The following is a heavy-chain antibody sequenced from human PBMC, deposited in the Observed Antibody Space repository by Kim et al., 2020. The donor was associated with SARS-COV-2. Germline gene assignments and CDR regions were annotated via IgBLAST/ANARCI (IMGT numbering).Heavy chain of an antibody. CDR1: GFTFSSYA. CDR2: ISNDGGSK. V-gene: IGHV3-30*04. CDR3: ARDWWSGVFDY. Sequence: GGSLRLSCAASGFTFSSYAMHWVRQAPGKGLDWVAVISNDGGSKYHADSVKGRFTISRDNSKNTLYLQMNSLRSEDTAVYYCARDWWSGVFDYWGQGTLV. J-gene: IGHJ4*02. D-gene: IGHD2-15*01.